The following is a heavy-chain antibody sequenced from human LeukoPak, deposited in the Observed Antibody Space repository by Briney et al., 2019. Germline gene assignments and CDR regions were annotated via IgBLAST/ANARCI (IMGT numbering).Heavy chain of an antibody. V-gene: IGHV4-61*05. CDR3: ARHAESGYDRFDH. CDR2: IYDSGST. Sequence: SETLSLTCTVSGGSISSSSYYWGWIRQPPGKGLEWIGYIYDSGSTNYKSPLKSRVTMSGDTSKNQFSLKLSSVTAADTAVYYCARHAESGYDRFDHWGQGTLVTVSS. CDR1: GGSISSSSYY. J-gene: IGHJ4*02. D-gene: IGHD5-12*01.